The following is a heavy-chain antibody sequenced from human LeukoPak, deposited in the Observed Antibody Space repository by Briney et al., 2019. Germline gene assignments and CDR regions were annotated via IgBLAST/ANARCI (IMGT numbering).Heavy chain of an antibody. V-gene: IGHV1-8*01. D-gene: IGHD3-22*01. CDR3: ARGLPDSSGYYYYYYGMDV. J-gene: IGHJ6*02. Sequence: ASVKVSCKASGYTFTSYDINWVRQATGQGLEWMGWMNPNSGNTGYAQKFQGRVTMTRNTSISTAYMELSSLRSEDTAVYYCARGLPDSSGYYYYYYGMDVWGQGTTVTVSS. CDR2: MNPNSGNT. CDR1: GYTFTSYD.